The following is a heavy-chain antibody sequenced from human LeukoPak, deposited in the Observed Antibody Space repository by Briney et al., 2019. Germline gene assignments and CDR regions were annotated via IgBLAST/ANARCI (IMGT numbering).Heavy chain of an antibody. J-gene: IGHJ4*02. Sequence: PSETLSLTCAVYGGSFSGYYWSWIRQPPGKGLEWIGEINHSGSTNYNPSLKSRVTISVDRSKDQFSLKLSSVTAADTAVYYCARRCSSTSCPFQGPDWGQGTLVTVSS. D-gene: IGHD2-2*01. V-gene: IGHV4-34*01. CDR1: GGSFSGYY. CDR2: INHSGST. CDR3: ARRCSSTSCPFQGPD.